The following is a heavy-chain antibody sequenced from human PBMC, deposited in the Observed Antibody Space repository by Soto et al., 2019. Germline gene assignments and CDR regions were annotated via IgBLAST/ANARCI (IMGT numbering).Heavy chain of an antibody. CDR3: ARQRDDSSGYYPY. CDR2: IYHSGTT. D-gene: IGHD3-22*01. CDR1: GDSISSSNY. V-gene: IGHV4-4*02. J-gene: IGHJ4*02. Sequence: QVQLQESGPGLVKPSGTLSLTCAVSGDSISSSNYWNWVRQPPGKGLEWIGEIYHSGTTNYNPSLKSRVTISVDKSKNQFSQKLSSVTAADTAVYYCARQRDDSSGYYPYWGQGTLVTVSS.